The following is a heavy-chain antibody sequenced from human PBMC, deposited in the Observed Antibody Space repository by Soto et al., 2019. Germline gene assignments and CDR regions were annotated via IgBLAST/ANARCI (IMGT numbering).Heavy chain of an antibody. CDR2: INHSGST. V-gene: IGHV4-34*01. CDR1: GGSFSGYY. J-gene: IGHJ4*02. CDR3: ARRRWYCSSTSCYSFDY. D-gene: IGHD2-2*01. Sequence: PSETLSLTCAVYGGSFSGYYWSWIRQPPGKGLEWIGEINHSGSTNYNPSLKSRVTISVDTSKNQFSLKLSSVTAADTAVYYCARRRWYCSSTSCYSFDYWGQGTLVTVSS.